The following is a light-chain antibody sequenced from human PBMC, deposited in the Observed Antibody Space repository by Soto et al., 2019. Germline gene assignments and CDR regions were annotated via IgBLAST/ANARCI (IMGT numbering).Light chain of an antibody. J-gene: IGKJ3*01. CDR3: QLLNNYPPFT. V-gene: IGKV1-9*01. Sequence: IQLTQSPSSLSASVGDRVSITCRASQDIKTYLAWYQQKQGKAPKLLIPDTFTLQSGVPSRFDGSGSGADVTLTISRLQSADYVAYYCQLLNNYPPFTFGPGTKVDLK. CDR1: QDIKTY. CDR2: DTF.